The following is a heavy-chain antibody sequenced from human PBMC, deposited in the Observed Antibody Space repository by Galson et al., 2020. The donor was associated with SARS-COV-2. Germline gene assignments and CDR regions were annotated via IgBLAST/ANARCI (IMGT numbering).Heavy chain of an antibody. CDR1: GGTFSSFA. J-gene: IGHJ4*02. CDR2: IIPIFGTP. CDR3: HLLTGYYPFDY. V-gene: IGHV1-69*06. D-gene: IGHD3-9*01. Sequence: ASVQVSCQASGGTFSSFAINWVRQAPGPGLEWMGRIIPIFGTPHYAQKFQGRVTITADKSTSPAYMELSSLRSEDPAVYYCHLLTGYYPFDYGGQGTLVTFAS.